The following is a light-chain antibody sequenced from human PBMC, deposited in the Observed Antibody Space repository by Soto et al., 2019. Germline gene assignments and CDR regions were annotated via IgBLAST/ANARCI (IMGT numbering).Light chain of an antibody. CDR1: QSIGSW. CDR2: KAS. CDR3: QQYNRT. Sequence: DIQMTQSPSTLSASVGDRVTITCRASQSIGSWLAWYQQKPGKAPKLLIYKASSLESGVPSRFSGSGSGTEFTLTISSLQPDDFATYYCQQYNRTFGQGTKVEIK. J-gene: IGKJ1*01. V-gene: IGKV1-5*03.